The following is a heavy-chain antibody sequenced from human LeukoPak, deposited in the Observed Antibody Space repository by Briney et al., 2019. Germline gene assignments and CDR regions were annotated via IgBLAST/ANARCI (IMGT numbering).Heavy chain of an antibody. Sequence: SETLSLTCTVSGGSINSGGYYWSWIRQHPGKGLEWIGYIYYSGSTYYNPSLKSRVTISVDTSKNQFSLKLSSVTAADTAVYYCARVKGMDDILTGFDPWGQGTLVTVSS. J-gene: IGHJ5*02. CDR1: GGSINSGGYY. V-gene: IGHV4-31*03. D-gene: IGHD3-9*01. CDR3: ARVKGMDDILTGFDP. CDR2: IYYSGST.